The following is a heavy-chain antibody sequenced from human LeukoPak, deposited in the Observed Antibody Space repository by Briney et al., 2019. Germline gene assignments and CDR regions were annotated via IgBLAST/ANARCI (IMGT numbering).Heavy chain of an antibody. V-gene: IGHV4-59*02. CDR1: GGSVTTYN. J-gene: IGHJ4*02. Sequence: SETLSLTCTVSGGSVTTYNWSWIRQPPGKGLEWIGYIYYSGSINYNPSLNSRVTISLDTSKSEFSLKLRSVTAADTAVYYCARYPGASGDSYYFDYWGQGTRVTVSS. CDR3: ARYPGASGDSYYFDY. CDR2: IYYSGSI. D-gene: IGHD4-17*01.